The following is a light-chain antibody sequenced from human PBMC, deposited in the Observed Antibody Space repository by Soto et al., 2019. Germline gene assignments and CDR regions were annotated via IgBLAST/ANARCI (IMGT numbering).Light chain of an antibody. Sequence: AIQMTQSPSSLSASVGDRVTITCRASQGIRNDLDRYQQKPGKAPKLLIYGASNLQSGVPSRFSGSGSGTDFTLTISSLQPEDFATYYCLQDFNYPWSFGQGTKVEVK. CDR1: QGIRND. CDR2: GAS. V-gene: IGKV1-6*01. J-gene: IGKJ1*01. CDR3: LQDFNYPWS.